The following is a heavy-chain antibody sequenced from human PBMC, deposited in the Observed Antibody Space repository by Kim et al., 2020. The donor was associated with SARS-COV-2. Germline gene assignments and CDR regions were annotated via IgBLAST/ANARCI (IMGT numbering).Heavy chain of an antibody. CDR1: GFSFSSYA. CDR2: IGGRGATT. Sequence: GGSLRLSCAASGFSFSSYAMSWVRQAPGKGLEWVSGIGGRGATTNYADSVKGRFTISRDNSKNTLYLQLNSLTAEDTAVYYCAKRIGDSKGFDYWGQGTLVTVSS. V-gene: IGHV3-23*01. CDR3: AKRIGDSKGFDY. J-gene: IGHJ4*02.